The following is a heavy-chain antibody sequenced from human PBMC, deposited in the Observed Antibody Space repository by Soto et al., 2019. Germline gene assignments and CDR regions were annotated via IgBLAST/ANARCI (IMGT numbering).Heavy chain of an antibody. CDR3: ASEVVTAPYNWFDP. D-gene: IGHD2-21*02. CDR2: ISYSGST. V-gene: IGHV4-30-4*01. J-gene: IGHJ5*02. CDR1: GGSISSGDYY. Sequence: PSETLSLTCTVSGGSISSGDYYWSWIRQPPGKGLEWIGFISYSGSTYYNPSLKSRVTISVDTSKNQFSLKLSSVTAADTAVYYCASEVVTAPYNWFDPWGQGTLVTVSS.